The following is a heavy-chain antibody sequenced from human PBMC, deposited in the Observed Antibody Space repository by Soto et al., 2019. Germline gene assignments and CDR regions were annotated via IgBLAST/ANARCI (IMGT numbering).Heavy chain of an antibody. CDR1: GGTFSSYA. D-gene: IGHD3-22*01. J-gene: IGHJ6*02. CDR3: GGTEGDSSGYYSNYYGLDV. Sequence: VASVKVSCKASGGTFSSYAISWVRQAPGQGLEWMGGIIPIFGTANYAQKFQGRVTITADESTSTAYMELSSLRSEDAAVYHCGGTEGDSSGYYSNYYGLDVWGQGTTVTVSS. CDR2: IIPIFGTA. V-gene: IGHV1-69*13.